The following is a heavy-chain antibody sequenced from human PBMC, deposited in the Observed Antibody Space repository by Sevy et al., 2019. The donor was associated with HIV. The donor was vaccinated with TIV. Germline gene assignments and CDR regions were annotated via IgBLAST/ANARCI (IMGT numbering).Heavy chain of an antibody. D-gene: IGHD3-10*01. V-gene: IGHV4-34*01. J-gene: IGHJ3*02. CDR2: INHSGST. Sequence: SETLSLTCAVYGGYFSGYYWSWIRQPPGKGLEWIGEINHSGSTNYNPTLKSRVTISVDTSKNQFSLKLSSVTAADRAVYYCARGSNYYGSGAPNDAFDIWGQGPMVTVSS. CDR1: GGYFSGYY. CDR3: ARGSNYYGSGAPNDAFDI.